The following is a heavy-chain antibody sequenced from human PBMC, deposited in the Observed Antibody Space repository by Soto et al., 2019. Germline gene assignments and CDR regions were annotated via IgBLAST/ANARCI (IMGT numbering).Heavy chain of an antibody. CDR1: GYTFTSYG. D-gene: IGHD2-15*01. CDR2: ISAYNGNT. V-gene: IGHV1-18*01. Sequence: ASVKVSCKASGYTFTSYGISWVRQAPGQGLEWMGWISAYNGNTNYAQKLQGRVTMTTDTSTSTAYMELRSLRSDDTAVYYCAALTRDDYYYYYGMDVWGQGTTVTVSS. CDR3: AALTRDDYYYYYGMDV. J-gene: IGHJ6*02.